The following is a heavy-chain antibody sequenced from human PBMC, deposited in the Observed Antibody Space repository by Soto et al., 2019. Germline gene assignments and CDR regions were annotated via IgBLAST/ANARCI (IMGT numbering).Heavy chain of an antibody. CDR1: GFTFTSYG. J-gene: IGHJ6*02. CDR2: ISAYNGNT. CDR3: ARTLSGGSYYYYYGMDV. D-gene: IGHD2-15*01. V-gene: IGHV1-18*01. Sequence: ASVKVSCKASGFTFTSYGICWVRQSPGQGLEWMGWISAYNGNTNYAQKLQGRVTMTTDTSTSTAYMELRSLRSDDTAVYYCARTLSGGSYYYYYGMDVWGQGTTVTVSS.